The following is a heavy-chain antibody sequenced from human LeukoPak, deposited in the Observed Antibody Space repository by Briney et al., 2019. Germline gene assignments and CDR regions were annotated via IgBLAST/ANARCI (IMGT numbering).Heavy chain of an antibody. CDR1: GYTFTSYY. J-gene: IGHJ4*02. CDR2: INPSGGST. V-gene: IGHV1-46*01. D-gene: IGHD6-6*01. CDR3: ATLYSSSAIDY. Sequence: ASVKVSCKASGYTFTSYYMHWVRQAPGQGLEWMGIINPSGGSTSYAQKFQGRVTMTRDMSTSTVYMELSSLRSEDTAVYYCATLYSSSAIDYWGQGTLVTVSS.